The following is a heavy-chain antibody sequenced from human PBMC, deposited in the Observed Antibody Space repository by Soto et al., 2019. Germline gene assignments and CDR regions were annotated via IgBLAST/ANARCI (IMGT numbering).Heavy chain of an antibody. V-gene: IGHV3-15*07. D-gene: IGHD6-13*01. J-gene: IGHJ6*02. Sequence: GGSLRLCCAASGFTFSNAWMNWVRQAPGKGLEWVGRIKSKTDGGTTDYAAPVKGRFTISRDDSKNTLYLQMNSLKTEDTAVYYCTTGYSSSWYYYYYGMDVWGQGTTVTVSS. CDR2: IKSKTDGGTT. CDR1: GFTFSNAW. CDR3: TTGYSSSWYYYYYGMDV.